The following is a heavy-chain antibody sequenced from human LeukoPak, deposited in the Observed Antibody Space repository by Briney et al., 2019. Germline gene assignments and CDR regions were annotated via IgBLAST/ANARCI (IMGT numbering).Heavy chain of an antibody. J-gene: IGHJ4*02. CDR2: IRYDGSNK. CDR1: GFTFSRYG. V-gene: IGHV3-30*02. D-gene: IGHD5-12*01. CDR3: AKDLVDIVATIDHYFDY. Sequence: GGSLRLSCAASGFTFSRYGMHWVRQAPGKGLEWVAFIRYDGSNKYYADSVKGRFTISRDNSKNTLYLQMNSLRAEDTAVYYCAKDLVDIVATIDHYFDYWGQGTLVTVSS.